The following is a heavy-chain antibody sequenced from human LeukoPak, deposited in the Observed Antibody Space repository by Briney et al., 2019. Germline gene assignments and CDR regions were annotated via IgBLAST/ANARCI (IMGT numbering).Heavy chain of an antibody. CDR2: INPNSGGT. D-gene: IGHD2-15*01. V-gene: IGHV1-2*06. Sequence: ASVKVSCKASGYTFTGNYMHWVRQAPGQGLEWMGRINPNSGGTNYAQKFQGRVTMTRDTSNSTAYMELSRLRSDDTAVYYCASLPILCSGGSSYSLRAFDIWGQGTMVTVSS. J-gene: IGHJ3*02. CDR1: GYTFTGNY. CDR3: ASLPILCSGGSSYSLRAFDI.